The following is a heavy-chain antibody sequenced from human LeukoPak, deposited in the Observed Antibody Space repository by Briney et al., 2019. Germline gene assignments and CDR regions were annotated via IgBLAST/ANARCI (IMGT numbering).Heavy chain of an antibody. CDR3: ARGIHYYDSSSLNY. CDR1: GYTFTGYY. D-gene: IGHD3-22*01. J-gene: IGHJ4*02. Sequence: EASVKVSCKASGYTFTGYYMHWVRQAPGQRLEWMGWINPNSGGTNYAQKFQGRVTMTRDTSISTAYMELSRLRSDDTAVYYCARGIHYYDSSSLNYWGQGTLVTVSS. CDR2: INPNSGGT. V-gene: IGHV1-2*02.